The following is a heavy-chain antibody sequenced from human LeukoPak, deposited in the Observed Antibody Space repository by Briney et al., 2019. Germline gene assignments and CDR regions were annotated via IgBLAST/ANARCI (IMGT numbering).Heavy chain of an antibody. D-gene: IGHD5-18*01. J-gene: IGHJ4*02. V-gene: IGHV3-64*01. CDR2: ISSNGGST. CDR1: GFTFSSYA. CDR3: ARDGGGSGYSYGYSYFDY. Sequence: PGGSLRLSCAASGFTFSSYAMSWVRQAPGKGLEWVSAISSNGGSTYYANSVKGRFTISRDNSKSTLYLQMGSLRAEDMAVYYCARDGGGSGYSYGYSYFDYWGQGTLVTVSS.